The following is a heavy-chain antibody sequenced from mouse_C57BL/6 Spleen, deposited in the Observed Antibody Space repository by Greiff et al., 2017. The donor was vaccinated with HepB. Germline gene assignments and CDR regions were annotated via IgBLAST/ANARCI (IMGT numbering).Heavy chain of an antibody. Sequence: EVKLEESGGGLVQPGGSMKLSCVASGFTFSNYWMNWVRQSPEKGLEWVAQIRLKSDNYATHYAESVKGRFTISRDDSKSSVYLQMNNLRAEDTGIYYCTGGYYGSSYEWYFDVWGTGTTVTVSS. CDR3: TGGYYGSSYEWYFDV. J-gene: IGHJ1*03. CDR1: GFTFSNYW. D-gene: IGHD1-1*01. CDR2: IRLKSDNYAT. V-gene: IGHV6-3*01.